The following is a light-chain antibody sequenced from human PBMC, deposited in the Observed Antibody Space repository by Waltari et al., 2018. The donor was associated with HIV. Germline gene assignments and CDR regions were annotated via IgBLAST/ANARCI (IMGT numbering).Light chain of an antibody. J-gene: IGKJ1*01. V-gene: IGKV3-20*01. CDR1: QSVSSNY. Sequence: EIVLTQSPGTLSLSPGERATLSCRANQSVSSNYLAWYQQKPGQAPRLLSYGASSRATGIPDRFSGSGSGTDFTLTISRLEPEDFAVYYCQQYGSSPWTFGQGAKLEIK. CDR3: QQYGSSPWT. CDR2: GAS.